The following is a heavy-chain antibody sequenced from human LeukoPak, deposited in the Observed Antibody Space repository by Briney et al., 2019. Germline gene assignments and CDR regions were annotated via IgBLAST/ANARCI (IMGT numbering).Heavy chain of an antibody. D-gene: IGHD5-12*01. CDR1: GFTFSSYS. V-gene: IGHV3-21*01. CDR3: ARASGYDYRYYYYMDV. CDR2: ISSSSSYI. J-gene: IGHJ6*03. Sequence: GGSLRLSCAPSGFTFSSYSMNWVRQAPGKGLEWVSSISSSSSYIYYADSVKGRFTISRDNAKNSLYLQMNSLRAEDTAVYYCARASGYDYRYYYYMDVWGKGTTVTVSS.